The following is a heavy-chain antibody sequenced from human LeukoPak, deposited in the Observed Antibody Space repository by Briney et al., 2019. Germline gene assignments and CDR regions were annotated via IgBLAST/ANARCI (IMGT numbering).Heavy chain of an antibody. V-gene: IGHV4-4*09. CDR2: IYASGST. D-gene: IGHD4-11*01. CDR1: GVSISNYF. Sequence: SETLSLTCTVSGVSISNYFWSWIRQPPGKGLEWIGNIYASGSTNYNPSLKSRVTISVDMSKNQFSLKLSSVTAADTAVYYCARHSRPNYSNYWFDPWGQGTLVTVSS. J-gene: IGHJ5*02. CDR3: ARHSRPNYSNYWFDP.